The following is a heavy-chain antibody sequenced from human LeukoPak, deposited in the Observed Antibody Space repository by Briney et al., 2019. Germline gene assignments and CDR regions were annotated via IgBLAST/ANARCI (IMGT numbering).Heavy chain of an antibody. CDR1: GFTFSSYA. CDR3: VKDMGYYDSSGSFDY. D-gene: IGHD3-22*01. CDR2: ISSNGGST. J-gene: IGHJ4*02. Sequence: PGGSLRLSCSASGFTFSSYAMHWVRQAPGKGLEYVSAISSNGGSTYYADSVKGRFTISRDNSKNTLYLQMSSLRAEDTAVYYCVKDMGYYDSSGSFDYWGQGTLVTVSS. V-gene: IGHV3-64D*06.